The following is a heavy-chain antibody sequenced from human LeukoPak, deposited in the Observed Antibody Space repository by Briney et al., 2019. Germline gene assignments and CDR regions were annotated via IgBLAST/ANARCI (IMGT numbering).Heavy chain of an antibody. Sequence: PSETLSLTCTVSRGSISNSFSYWGWIRQPPGKGLEWIGSISYSGNTYYNPSLKSRVTISVDTSKNQFSLKLSSVTAADTAVYYCARVRVATTKYYFDYWGQGTLVTVSS. V-gene: IGHV4-39*01. CDR1: RGSISNSFSY. D-gene: IGHD5-12*01. CDR3: ARVRVATTKYYFDY. J-gene: IGHJ4*02. CDR2: ISYSGNT.